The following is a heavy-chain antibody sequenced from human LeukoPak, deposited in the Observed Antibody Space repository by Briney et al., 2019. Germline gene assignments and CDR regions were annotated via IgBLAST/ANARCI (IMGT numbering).Heavy chain of an antibody. Sequence: GASVKVSCKASGYTFTSYDINWVRQATGQGLEWMGWMNPNSGNTGYAQKFQGRVTMTRNTSISTAYMELSSLRSEGTAVYYCARGHRGDFWSGYYYWFDPWGQGTLVTVSS. J-gene: IGHJ5*02. CDR3: ARGHRGDFWSGYYYWFDP. V-gene: IGHV1-8*01. CDR1: GYTFTSYD. CDR2: MNPNSGNT. D-gene: IGHD3-3*01.